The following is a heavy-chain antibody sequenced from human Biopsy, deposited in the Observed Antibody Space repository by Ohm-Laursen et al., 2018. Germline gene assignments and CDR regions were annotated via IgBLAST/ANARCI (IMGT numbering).Heavy chain of an antibody. D-gene: IGHD2-21*02. Sequence: SQTLSLTRTVSGGPIDSYYWSWIRQPPGKALEWIGYIYFTGRTSYNPSLKSRVTMSVNTSKKQFSLRLSSVTAADTAVYYCVRVSVTAYTLPRWFFDLWGRGTLVTVSS. V-gene: IGHV4-59*01. J-gene: IGHJ2*01. CDR3: VRVSVTAYTLPRWFFDL. CDR2: IYFTGRT. CDR1: GGPIDSYY.